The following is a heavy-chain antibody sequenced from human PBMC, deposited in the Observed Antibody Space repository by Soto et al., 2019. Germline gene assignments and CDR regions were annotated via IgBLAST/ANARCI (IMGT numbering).Heavy chain of an antibody. CDR1: GVTFSACG. D-gene: IGHD3-16*02. J-gene: IGHJ3*02. Sequence: QVQLVESGGDVVQPGRSLRLSCAASGVTFSACGMQWVRQAPGKGLEWVAVISYDGNDKEYADSIKGRFTISRDNSKNTLYLQMNSLRPEDTAIYYCAKDYRDFGHDALDIWGQGTMVTVSS. V-gene: IGHV3-30*18. CDR2: ISYDGNDK. CDR3: AKDYRDFGHDALDI.